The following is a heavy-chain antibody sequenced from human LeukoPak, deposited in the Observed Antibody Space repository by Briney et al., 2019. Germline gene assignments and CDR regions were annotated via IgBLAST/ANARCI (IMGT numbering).Heavy chain of an antibody. D-gene: IGHD3-22*01. J-gene: IGHJ3*02. CDR1: GGSISSSSYY. Sequence: PSETLSLTCTVSGGSISSSSYYWSWIRQPAGKGLEWIGRIYTSGSTNYNPSLKSRVTMSVDTSKNQFSLKLSSVTAADTAVYYCARDSRRKGYYDSSGYYGSDAFDIWGQGTMVTVSS. CDR2: IYTSGST. V-gene: IGHV4-61*02. CDR3: ARDSRRKGYYDSSGYYGSDAFDI.